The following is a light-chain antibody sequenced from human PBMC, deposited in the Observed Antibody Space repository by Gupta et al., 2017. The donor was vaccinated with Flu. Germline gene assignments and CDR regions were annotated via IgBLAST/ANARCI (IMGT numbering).Light chain of an antibody. CDR1: NIGSKS. CDR2: DDS. Sequence: SYVLTQPPSVSVAPGQTARITCGGNNIGSKSVHWYQQKPGQAPVLVVYDDSDRPSGSPERFSGSNSGNTATLTISRVEAGEEADYYCQVWESSSDNPVVFGGGTKLTVL. CDR3: QVWESSSDNPVV. V-gene: IGLV3-21*02. J-gene: IGLJ2*01.